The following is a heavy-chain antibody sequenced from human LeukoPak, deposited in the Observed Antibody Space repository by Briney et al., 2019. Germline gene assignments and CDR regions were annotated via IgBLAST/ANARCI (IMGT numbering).Heavy chain of an antibody. CDR3: AKDGGTVCHVINYSFDS. D-gene: IGHD1-1*01. Sequence: GWSLRLSCAASGFTFSNYAMHWVRQAPGKGLEWVAIMCSDGSDKYHVNSVEGRFTISRDTSKNTLYLQMNNLRTEDTAVYYCAKDGGTVCHVINYSFDSWGQGTLVTVSS. CDR2: MCSDGSDK. CDR1: GFTFSNYA. V-gene: IGHV3-30*18. J-gene: IGHJ4*02.